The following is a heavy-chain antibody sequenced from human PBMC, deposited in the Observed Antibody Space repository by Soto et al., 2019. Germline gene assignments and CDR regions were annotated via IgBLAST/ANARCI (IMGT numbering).Heavy chain of an antibody. V-gene: IGHV5-51*01. Sequence: GESLKISCKGSGYSFTSHWIGWVRQMPGKGLECMGIIYPGDSDTRYTPSFQGHVTISVDKSTTTAYLQWSSLKASDSAIYYCFRGGVTSRTFDYWGQGTLVTVSS. CDR3: FRGGVTSRTFDY. J-gene: IGHJ4*02. CDR1: GYSFTSHW. D-gene: IGHD3-16*01. CDR2: IYPGDSDT.